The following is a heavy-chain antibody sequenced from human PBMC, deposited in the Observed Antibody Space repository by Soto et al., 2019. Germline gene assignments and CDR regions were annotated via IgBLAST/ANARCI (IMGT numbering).Heavy chain of an antibody. CDR3: ITQRPLFGEVLLA. V-gene: IGHV3-15*01. CDR2: IRSKIDGETT. CDR1: GFTFSGAW. Sequence: EVQLVESGGGLVKPGGSLRLSCTASGFTFSGAWMSWVRQAPGKGLEWVGRIRSKIDGETTDYVAPVKGRFTISRDDSKNMVYLEMNNLKAEDTVMYYCITQRPLFGEVLLAWGQGTLVTVS. D-gene: IGHD3-3*01. J-gene: IGHJ5*02.